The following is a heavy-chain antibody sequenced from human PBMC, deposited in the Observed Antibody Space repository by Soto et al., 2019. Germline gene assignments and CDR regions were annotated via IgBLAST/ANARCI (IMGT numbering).Heavy chain of an antibody. D-gene: IGHD6-13*01. CDR3: ARVVEQQLVPGGNYYYYGMDV. V-gene: IGHV4-39*07. Sequence: SQTLSLTCTVSGGSISSSSYYWGWIRQPPGKGLEWIGSIYYSGSTYYNPSLKSRVTISVDTSKNQFSLKLSSLRSEDTAVYYCARVVEQQLVPGGNYYYYGMDVWGQGTTVTVSS. CDR2: IYYSGST. J-gene: IGHJ6*02. CDR1: GGSISSSSYY.